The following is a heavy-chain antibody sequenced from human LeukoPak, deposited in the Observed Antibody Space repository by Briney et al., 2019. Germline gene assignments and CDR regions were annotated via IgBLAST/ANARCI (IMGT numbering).Heavy chain of an antibody. CDR2: LYHGDRT. CDR3: ARDRDDSSVHHYFDY. CDR1: GFTVEAHF. D-gene: IGHD3-22*01. J-gene: IGHJ4*02. V-gene: IGHV3-66*02. Sequence: GGSLRLSCAASGFTVEAHFMSWVRQAPGKGLEWVSVLYHGDRTYYADSVKGRFTISRDSSENTVYLQMKSLRDEDTAVYYCARDRDDSSVHHYFDYWGQGALATVSS.